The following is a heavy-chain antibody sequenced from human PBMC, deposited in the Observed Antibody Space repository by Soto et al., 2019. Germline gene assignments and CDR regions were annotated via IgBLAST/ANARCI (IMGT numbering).Heavy chain of an antibody. CDR2: IYYTGST. J-gene: IGHJ4*02. Sequence: SETLSLTCTVSGGSFSSDYWGWIRQPPGKGLEWIGYIYYTGSTNYNPSLKSRVTISVDTSKNQFSLKLDSVTAADTAVYYCVRHAYSSVWYRYRIDYWGQGTVVTVSS. V-gene: IGHV4-59*08. D-gene: IGHD6-19*01. CDR1: GGSFSSDY. CDR3: VRHAYSSVWYRYRIDY.